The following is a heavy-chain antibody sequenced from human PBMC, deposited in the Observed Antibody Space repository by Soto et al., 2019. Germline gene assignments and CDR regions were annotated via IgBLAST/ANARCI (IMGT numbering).Heavy chain of an antibody. CDR1: GYTFTNYA. Sequence: GASVKVSCKASGYTFTNYALHWVRQGPGQGLEWMGWIRAYNGNTNYAQKLQGRVTMTTDTSTSTAYMELRSLRSDDTAVYYCARDAPPEDYWGQGTLVTVSS. V-gene: IGHV1-18*01. CDR3: ARDAPPEDY. J-gene: IGHJ4*02. CDR2: IRAYNGNT.